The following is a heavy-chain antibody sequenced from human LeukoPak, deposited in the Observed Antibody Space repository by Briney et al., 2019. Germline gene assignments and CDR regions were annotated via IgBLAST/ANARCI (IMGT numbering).Heavy chain of an antibody. Sequence: SQTLSLTCTVSGGSISSGGYYWSWIRQHPGKGLEWIGYIYYSGSTYYNPSLKSRVTISVDTSKNKFSLKVSSVTAADTAVYYCARAYTSSCRWFDPWGQGTLVSVSS. D-gene: IGHD6-13*01. J-gene: IGHJ5*02. CDR1: GGSISSGGYY. CDR2: IYYSGST. V-gene: IGHV4-31*03. CDR3: ARAYTSSCRWFDP.